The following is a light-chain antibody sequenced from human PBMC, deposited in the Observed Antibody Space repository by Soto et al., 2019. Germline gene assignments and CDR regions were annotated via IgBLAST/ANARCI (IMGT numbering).Light chain of an antibody. CDR1: QIVSNN. CDR2: GAS. Sequence: EIVMTQSPATLSVSPGERATLSCRASQIVSNNYLAWYQQKPGQAPRLLIYGASTRATGIPARFSGSGSGTEFTLTIRRLKSEDFAVYYGQQYNNWPNITVGKGKRREIK. CDR3: QQYNNWPNIT. J-gene: IGKJ5*01. V-gene: IGKV3-15*01.